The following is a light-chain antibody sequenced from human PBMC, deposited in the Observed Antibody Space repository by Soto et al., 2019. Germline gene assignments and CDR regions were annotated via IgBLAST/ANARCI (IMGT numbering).Light chain of an antibody. V-gene: IGLV1-40*01. CDR1: SSYIGAGYD. CDR2: ANT. Sequence: QSVLTQPPSVSGAPGQRVTISCTGSSSYIGAGYDVHWYQQLPGTAPKLLIYANTNRPSGVPDRFSGSKSGTSASLAITGVQGEDGGDYYCQSYDDSLGGHVIFGGGTKLTVL. CDR3: QSYDDSLGGHVI. J-gene: IGLJ2*01.